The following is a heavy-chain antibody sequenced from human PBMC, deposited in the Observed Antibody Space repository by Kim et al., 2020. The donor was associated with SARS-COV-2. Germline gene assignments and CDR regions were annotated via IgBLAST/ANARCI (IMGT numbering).Heavy chain of an antibody. CDR2: IDPSDSYT. V-gene: IGHV5-10-1*01. J-gene: IGHJ4*02. Sequence: GESLKISCKGSGYSFTSYWISWVRQMPGKGLEWMGRIDPSDSYTNYSPSFQGHVTIPADKSISTAYLQWSSLKASDTAMYYCARQAVRCSSTSCYGPEFDYWGQGTLVTVSS. CDR3: ARQAVRCSSTSCYGPEFDY. D-gene: IGHD2-2*01. CDR1: GYSFTSYW.